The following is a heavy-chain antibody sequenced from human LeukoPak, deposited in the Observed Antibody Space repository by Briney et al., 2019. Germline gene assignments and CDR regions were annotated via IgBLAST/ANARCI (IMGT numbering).Heavy chain of an antibody. Sequence: PSETLSLTCTVSGGSISSGGYYWSWIRQPPGKGLEWIGYIYHSGSTYYNPSLKSRVTISVDRSKNQFSLKLSSVTAADTAVYYCARAVRGDHYYYYMDVWGKGTTVTVSS. CDR2: IYHSGST. CDR3: ARAVRGDHYYYYMDV. D-gene: IGHD3-10*01. V-gene: IGHV4-30-2*01. CDR1: GGSISSGGYY. J-gene: IGHJ6*03.